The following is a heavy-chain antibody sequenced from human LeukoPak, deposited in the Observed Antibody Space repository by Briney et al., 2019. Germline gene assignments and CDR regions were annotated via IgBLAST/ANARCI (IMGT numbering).Heavy chain of an antibody. CDR3: ASGYGGNSGVFDY. D-gene: IGHD4-23*01. CDR2: IYYSGST. Sequence: PSETLSLTCTVSGGSISSSSYYWGWIRQPPGKGLEWIGSIYYSGSTYYNPSLKSRVTISVDTSKNQFSLKLSSVTAADTAVYYCASGYGGNSGVFDYWGQGTLVTVSS. CDR1: GGSISSSSYY. J-gene: IGHJ4*02. V-gene: IGHV4-39*01.